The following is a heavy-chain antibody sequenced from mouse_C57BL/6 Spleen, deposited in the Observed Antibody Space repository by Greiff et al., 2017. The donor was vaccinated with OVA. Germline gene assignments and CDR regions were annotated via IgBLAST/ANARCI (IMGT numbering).Heavy chain of an antibody. D-gene: IGHD3-3*01. Sequence: EVNVVESEGGLVQPGSSMKLSCTASGFTFSDYYMAWVRQVPEKGLEWVANINYDGSSTYYLDSLKSRFIISRDNAKNILYLQMSSLKSEDTATYYCARTGLYWYFDVWGTGTTVTVSS. V-gene: IGHV5-16*01. CDR2: INYDGSST. CDR1: GFTFSDYY. J-gene: IGHJ1*03. CDR3: ARTGLYWYFDV.